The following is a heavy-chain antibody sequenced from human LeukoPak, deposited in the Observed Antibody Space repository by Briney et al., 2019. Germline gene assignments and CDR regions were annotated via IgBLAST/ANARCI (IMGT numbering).Heavy chain of an antibody. D-gene: IGHD3-10*01. CDR1: GFTFTTYD. CDR2: IGTTGDT. J-gene: IGHJ4*02. V-gene: IGHV3-13*01. Sequence: GGSLRLSCAASGFTFTTYDMHWVRQATGKGLEWVSAIGTTGDTYYPGSVKGRFTISRENAKNSLYLQMNSLRAGDTAVYYCAKANQRGTYFASGSIRSAVDYWGQGTLVTVSS. CDR3: AKANQRGTYFASGSIRSAVDY.